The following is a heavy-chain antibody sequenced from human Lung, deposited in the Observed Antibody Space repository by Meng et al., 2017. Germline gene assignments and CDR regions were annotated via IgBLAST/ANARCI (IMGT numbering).Heavy chain of an antibody. Sequence: QVQLQESGPGLVKPSGTLSLTCAGVGGSISSRNWWSWVRQSPGKGLEWIGEIYHSGRTNYNPSLESRVTISLDKSQNHISLKVKSVTAADTAVYYCVRGGQDQAYYDFWSGPFDPWGQGTLVTVSS. CDR3: VRGGQDQAYYDFWSGPFDP. V-gene: IGHV4-4*02. J-gene: IGHJ5*02. CDR2: IYHSGRT. CDR1: GGSISSRNW. D-gene: IGHD3-3*01.